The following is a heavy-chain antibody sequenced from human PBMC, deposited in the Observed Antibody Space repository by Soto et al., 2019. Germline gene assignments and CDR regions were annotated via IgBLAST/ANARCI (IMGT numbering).Heavy chain of an antibody. V-gene: IGHV1-46*03. CDR2: INPSGGST. Sequence: SVKVSCKASRYTFTSYYIHWLRQAPGQGLEWMGIINPSGGSTSYAQKFQGRVTMTRDRSTSTVYMEVSGLRSEDTAVYYCARDQEPSTLYYDYYYMDVWGKGTTVTVSS. J-gene: IGHJ6*03. CDR3: ARDQEPSTLYYDYYYMDV. CDR1: RYTFTSYY.